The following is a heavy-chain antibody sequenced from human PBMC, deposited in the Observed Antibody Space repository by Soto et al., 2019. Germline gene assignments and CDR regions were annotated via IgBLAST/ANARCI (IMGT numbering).Heavy chain of an antibody. V-gene: IGHV3-23*01. CDR2: ISDSGGST. CDR1: GFTFSTYA. J-gene: IGHJ4*02. D-gene: IGHD6-19*01. CDR3: AHAFRVAGIHSCAY. Sequence: ELQLLESGGGLVQPGGSLRLSCAASGFTFSTYAMSWVRQAPGKGLEWVSAISDSGGSTYYADSVEGRFTISRDNSKSALFLQMSSLRDEDTAIFFCAHAFRVAGIHSCAYWGQGTLVPVSS.